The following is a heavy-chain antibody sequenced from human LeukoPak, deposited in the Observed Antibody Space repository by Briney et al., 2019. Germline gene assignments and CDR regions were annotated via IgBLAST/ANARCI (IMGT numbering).Heavy chain of an antibody. CDR2: INLNSGGT. Sequence: GASVKVSCKASGYTFTGYYMHWVRQAPGQGLEWMGWINLNSGGTNYAQKFQGRVTMTRDTSISTAYMELSRLRSDDTAVYYCARAEIYDILTGGPPGDYWGQGTLVTVSS. V-gene: IGHV1-2*02. D-gene: IGHD3-9*01. CDR1: GYTFTGYY. CDR3: ARAEIYDILTGGPPGDY. J-gene: IGHJ4*02.